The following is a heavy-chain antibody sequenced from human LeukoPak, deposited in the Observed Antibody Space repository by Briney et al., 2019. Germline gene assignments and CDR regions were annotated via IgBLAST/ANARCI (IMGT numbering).Heavy chain of an antibody. J-gene: IGHJ4*02. V-gene: IGHV1-2*04. CDR3: ARALGVKAVLDEDIDY. CDR2: INPNSGGT. D-gene: IGHD3-3*02. Sequence: ASVKVSCKASGYTFTGYYMHWVRQAPGQGLEWMGWINPNSGGTNYAQKFQGWVTMTRDTSISTAYMELSRLRSDDTAVYYCARALGVKAVLDEDIDYWGQGTLVTVSS. CDR1: GYTFTGYY.